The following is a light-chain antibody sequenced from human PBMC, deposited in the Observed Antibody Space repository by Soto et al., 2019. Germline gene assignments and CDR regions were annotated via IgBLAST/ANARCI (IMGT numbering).Light chain of an antibody. CDR3: SSYTTSITRV. CDR2: EVT. Sequence: QSALTQPASVSGSPGQSIAISCTGSSSDVGIYNYVSWYQQHPGKVPKLIIYEVTNRPSGVSNRFSGSKSGNTASLTISGLQAEDEADYYCSSYTTSITRVFGNGTKVTVL. V-gene: IGLV2-14*01. CDR1: SSDVGIYNY. J-gene: IGLJ1*01.